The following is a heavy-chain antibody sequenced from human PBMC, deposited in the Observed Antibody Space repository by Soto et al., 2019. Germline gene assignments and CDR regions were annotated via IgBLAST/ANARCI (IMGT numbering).Heavy chain of an antibody. D-gene: IGHD6-13*01. J-gene: IGHJ4*02. CDR2: INQSGST. CDR3: ARTYSSSWSPFEY. V-gene: IGHV4-34*01. CDR1: GGSFSGYY. Sequence: QVQLQQWGAGLLKPSETLSLTCAVYGGSFSGYYWSWIRQPPGKGLEWIGEINQSGSTNYNPSLKSRVPNSVDPSNNQFSLKLSSVTAADTAVHYCARTYSSSWSPFEYWGQGTLVTVSS.